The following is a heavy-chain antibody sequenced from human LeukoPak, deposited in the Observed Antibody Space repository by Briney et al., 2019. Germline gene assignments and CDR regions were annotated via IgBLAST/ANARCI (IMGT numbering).Heavy chain of an antibody. Sequence: SETLSLTCAVYGGSFSDYYWSWIRQPPGKGLEWIGSIFYSGSTYYNPSLKSRVTTSVDTSKNQFSLRLSSVTAADTAVYYCAKFLRTAGMFYFDYWGQGILVTVSS. CDR2: IFYSGST. CDR3: AKFLRTAGMFYFDY. J-gene: IGHJ4*02. V-gene: IGHV4-34*12. D-gene: IGHD1-1*01. CDR1: GGSFSDYY.